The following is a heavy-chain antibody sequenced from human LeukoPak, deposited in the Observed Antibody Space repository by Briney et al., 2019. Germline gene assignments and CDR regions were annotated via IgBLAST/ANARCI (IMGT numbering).Heavy chain of an antibody. Sequence: SETLSLTCTVSGGSISSYYWSWIRQPPGKGLEWIGYIYYSGNTNYNPSLKSRVTISVDTSKNQFSLKLSSVTAADTAVYYCARADDSSGYYPPWWYFDLWGRGTLVTVSS. CDR2: IYYSGNT. D-gene: IGHD3-22*01. V-gene: IGHV4-59*01. CDR3: ARADDSSGYYPPWWYFDL. J-gene: IGHJ2*01. CDR1: GGSISSYY.